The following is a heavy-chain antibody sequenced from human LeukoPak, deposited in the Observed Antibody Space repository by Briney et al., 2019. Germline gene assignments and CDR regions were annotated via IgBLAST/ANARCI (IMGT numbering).Heavy chain of an antibody. J-gene: IGHJ6*03. CDR2: ITSGGDTT. D-gene: IGHD3-10*01. CDR1: GFIFSSYA. V-gene: IGHV3-23*01. CDR3: ARDHITMVRGVTSFYYYYYMDV. Sequence: GGSLRLSCAASGFIFSSYAMNWVRQAPGKGLEWVSIITSGGDTTFYADSVKGRFTISRDNAKNTLYLQMNSLRAEDTAVYYCARDHITMVRGVTSFYYYYYMDVWGKGTTVTVSS.